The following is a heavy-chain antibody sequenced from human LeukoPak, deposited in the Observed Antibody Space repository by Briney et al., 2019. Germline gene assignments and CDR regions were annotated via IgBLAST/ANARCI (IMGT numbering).Heavy chain of an antibody. D-gene: IGHD4-23*01. V-gene: IGHV3-7*01. J-gene: IGHJ5*02. CDR2: IKQDGSDK. CDR1: GFTFNTYW. Sequence: GGSLRLSCAASGFTFNTYWMSWVRQAPGKGLEWVAHIKQDGSDKYYVDSVKGRFTISRDNAKNSLYLQMDSLRAEDTAVYYCARETTVITDTAWFDPWGQGTLVTVSS. CDR3: ARETTVITDTAWFDP.